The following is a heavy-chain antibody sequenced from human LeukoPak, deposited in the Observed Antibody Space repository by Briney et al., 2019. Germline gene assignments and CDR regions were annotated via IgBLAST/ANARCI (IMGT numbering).Heavy chain of an antibody. CDR1: GYTFTSYD. CDR3: ARGSIAARPLGY. J-gene: IGHJ4*02. CDR2: MNPNSGNT. V-gene: IGHV1-8*01. Sequence: ASVKVSCKASGYTFTSYDINWARQATGQGLEWMGWMNPNSGNTGYAQKFQGRVTMTRNTSISTAYMELSSLRSEDTAVYCCARGSIAARPLGYWGQGTLVTVSS. D-gene: IGHD6-6*01.